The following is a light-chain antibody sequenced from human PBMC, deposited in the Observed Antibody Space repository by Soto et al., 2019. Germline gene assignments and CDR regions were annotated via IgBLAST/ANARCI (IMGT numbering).Light chain of an antibody. CDR2: WAS. V-gene: IGKV4-1*01. Sequence: DIVMTQSPDSLAVSPVERATINCKSSQSVLYSSNNKNYLAWYQQKPGQPPKLLIYWASTRESGVPDRFSGSWSGTDFTLTISRLQAEDVAVYYCQQYYSTLWTFGQGTKVEIK. CDR1: QSVLYSSNNKNY. CDR3: QQYYSTLWT. J-gene: IGKJ1*01.